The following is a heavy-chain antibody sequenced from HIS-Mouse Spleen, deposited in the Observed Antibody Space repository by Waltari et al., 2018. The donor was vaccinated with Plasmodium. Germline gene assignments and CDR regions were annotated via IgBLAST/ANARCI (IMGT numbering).Heavy chain of an antibody. CDR1: GFTLSYSR. CDR2: ISSSSSYI. Sequence: ELQLVESGGGLVKPGVSLRLYFAPSGFTLSYSRMNWVRQAPGKGLEWVSSISSSSSYIYYADSVKGRFTISRDNAKNSLYLQMNSLRAEDTAVYYCASSWYWYFDLWGRGTLVTVSS. D-gene: IGHD6-13*01. CDR3: ASSWYWYFDL. J-gene: IGHJ2*01. V-gene: IGHV3-21*01.